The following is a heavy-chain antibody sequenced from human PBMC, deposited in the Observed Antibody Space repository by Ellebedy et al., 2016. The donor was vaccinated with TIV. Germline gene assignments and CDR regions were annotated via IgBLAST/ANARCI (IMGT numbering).Heavy chain of an antibody. Sequence: AASVKVSCKASGYTFTSDLIHWVRQAPGQGLEWMGWINPHSGGTNYAQKFQGRVTMTRDTSINTAYMELSGLGSDDTALYFCARDGRDYYDRSGHDYWGQGTLVTVSS. CDR3: ARDGRDYYDRSGHDY. J-gene: IGHJ4*02. CDR2: INPHSGGT. V-gene: IGHV1-2*02. D-gene: IGHD3-22*01. CDR1: GYTFTSDL.